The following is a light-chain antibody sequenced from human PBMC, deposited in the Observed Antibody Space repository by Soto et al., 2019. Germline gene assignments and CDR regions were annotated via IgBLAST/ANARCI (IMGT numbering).Light chain of an antibody. CDR1: QTVSSSF. CDR2: GAS. V-gene: IGKV3-20*01. J-gene: IGKJ4*01. Sequence: ENVLRQSPDTLSLSPRQRATLSCRASQTVSSSFLAWYQQKPGQAPRLLSYGASSRATGIPDRFSGSGSGTDFTLTISRPEPEDFVVDYCQRYGSSPAFGGGTKVEIK. CDR3: QRYGSSPA.